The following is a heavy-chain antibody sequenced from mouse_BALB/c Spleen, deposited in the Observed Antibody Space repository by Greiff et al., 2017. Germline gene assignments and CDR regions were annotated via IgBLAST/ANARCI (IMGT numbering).Heavy chain of an antibody. Sequence: EVQGVESGGGLVKPGGSLNLSCAASGFTFSSYYMSWGRQTPAKRLELVAAINSNGGSTYYPDSVKGRFTISRDNAKNTLYLQMSSVKSEDTALYYCTRHERDYALDYWGQGTTLTVSS. D-gene: IGHD2-4*01. J-gene: IGHJ2*01. V-gene: IGHV5-6-2*01. CDR1: GFTFSSYY. CDR3: TRHERDYALDY. CDR2: INSNGGST.